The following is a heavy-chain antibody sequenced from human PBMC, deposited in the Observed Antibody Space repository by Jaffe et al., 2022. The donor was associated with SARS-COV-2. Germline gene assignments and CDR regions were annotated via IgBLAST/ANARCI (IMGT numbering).Heavy chain of an antibody. CDR2: ISYDGSNK. CDR1: GFTFSSYA. D-gene: IGHD3-10*02. V-gene: IGHV3-30*04. Sequence: QVQLVESGGGVVQPGRSLRLSCAASGFTFSSYAMHWVRQAPGKGLEWVAVISYDGSNKYYADSVKGRFTISRDNSKNTLYLQMNSLRAEDTAVYYCARPSYYVVYYYYMDVWGKGTTVTVSS. J-gene: IGHJ6*03. CDR3: ARPSYYVVYYYYMDV.